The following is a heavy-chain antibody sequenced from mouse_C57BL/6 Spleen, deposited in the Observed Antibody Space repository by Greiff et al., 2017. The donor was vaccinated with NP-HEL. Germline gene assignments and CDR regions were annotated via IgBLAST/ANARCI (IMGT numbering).Heavy chain of an antibody. CDR1: GYAFTNYL. CDR3: ARDYYGSSFYAMDY. CDR2: INPGSGGT. Sequence: QVQLQQSGAELVRPGTSVKVSCKASGYAFTNYLIEWVKQRPGQGLEWIGVINPGSGGTNYNEKFKGKATLTADKSSSTAYMQLSSLTSEDSAVYFCARDYYGSSFYAMDYWGQGTSVTVSS. V-gene: IGHV1-54*01. J-gene: IGHJ4*01. D-gene: IGHD1-1*01.